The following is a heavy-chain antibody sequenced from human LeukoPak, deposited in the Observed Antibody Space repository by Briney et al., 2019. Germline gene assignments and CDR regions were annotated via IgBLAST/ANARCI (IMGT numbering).Heavy chain of an antibody. J-gene: IGHJ4*02. CDR1: GFTFSSYA. D-gene: IGHD6-19*01. V-gene: IGHV3-23*01. CDR2: ISGSGGST. CDR3: AKDPAVAGRFDY. Sequence: GGSLRLSCAAPGFTFSSYAMSWVRQAPGKGLGWVSAISGSGGSTYYADSVKGRFTISRDNSKNTLYLQMNSLRAEDTAVYYCAKDPAVAGRFDYWGQGTLVTVSS.